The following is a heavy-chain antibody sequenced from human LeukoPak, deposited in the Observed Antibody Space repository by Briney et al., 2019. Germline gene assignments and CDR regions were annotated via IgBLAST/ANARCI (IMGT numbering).Heavy chain of an antibody. CDR2: INHSGGT. Sequence: SETLSLTCAVYRGSFSGNYWSWIRQPPGKGLEWIGEINHSGGTNYNPSLKSRVTISIYVSRNQFSLNLSSVTAADTAVYYCARGGRGKWFDPWGRGTLVTVSS. CDR3: ARGGRGKWFDP. D-gene: IGHD3-10*01. J-gene: IGHJ5*02. V-gene: IGHV4-34*01. CDR1: RGSFSGNY.